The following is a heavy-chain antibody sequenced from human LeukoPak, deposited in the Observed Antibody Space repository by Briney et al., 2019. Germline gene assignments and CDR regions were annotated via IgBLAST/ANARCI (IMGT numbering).Heavy chain of an antibody. CDR2: ISSSSTYI. J-gene: IGHJ4*02. CDR3: ARSGILTGFDY. CDR1: GLTFSSYT. Sequence: GGSLRLSCAASGLTFSSYTMNWVRQAPGKGLEWVSSISSSSTYIYYADSLKGRFIISRDNAKDSLSLQLNSPRAEDTAVYYCARSGILTGFDYWGQGTLVTVSS. V-gene: IGHV3-21*01. D-gene: IGHD3-9*01.